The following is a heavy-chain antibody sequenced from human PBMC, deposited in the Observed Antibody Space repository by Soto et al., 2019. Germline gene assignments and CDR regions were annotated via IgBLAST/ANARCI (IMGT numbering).Heavy chain of an antibody. J-gene: IGHJ5*02. D-gene: IGHD3-10*01. CDR1: VFTFTTYW. Sequence: WGSLLLSCVSSVFTFTTYWMIWVRQAPGKGLQWVANISQDGGAQYYVDSVKGRFTISIDNGKNSVYLQMDSLRVEDTAVYYCVRGGHGSGSYLGSSWGQGILVTVSS. CDR2: ISQDGGAQ. V-gene: IGHV3-7*03. CDR3: VRGGHGSGSYLGSS.